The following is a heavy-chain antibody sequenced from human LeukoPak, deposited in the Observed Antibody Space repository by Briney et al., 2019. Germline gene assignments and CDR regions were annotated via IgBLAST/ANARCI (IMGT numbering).Heavy chain of an antibody. J-gene: IGHJ4*02. CDR2: ISGSGGST. Sequence: GGSLRLSCAASGFTFSRYAMSWVRQAPGKGLEWVSAISGSGGSTYYADSVKGRFTISRDNSKNTLYLQMNSLRAEDTAVYYCAKDVYYYDSSGYYPFDYWGQGTLVTVPS. CDR3: AKDVYYYDSSGYYPFDY. D-gene: IGHD3-22*01. V-gene: IGHV3-23*01. CDR1: GFTFSRYA.